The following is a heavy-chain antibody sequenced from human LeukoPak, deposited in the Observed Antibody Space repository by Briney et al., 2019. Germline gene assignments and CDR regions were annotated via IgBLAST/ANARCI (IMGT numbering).Heavy chain of an antibody. CDR1: GYTLTELS. CDR3: ATDSCSSTSCYLDYYYYGMDV. V-gene: IGHV1-24*01. D-gene: IGHD2-2*01. Sequence: ASVTVSCKVSGYTLTELSMHWVRQPPGQGLEWVGGFDPEDGETIYEQKFQGRVTMTEDTSTDTAYMELSSLRSEDTAVYYCATDSCSSTSCYLDYYYYGMDVWGQGTTVTVSS. J-gene: IGHJ6*02. CDR2: FDPEDGET.